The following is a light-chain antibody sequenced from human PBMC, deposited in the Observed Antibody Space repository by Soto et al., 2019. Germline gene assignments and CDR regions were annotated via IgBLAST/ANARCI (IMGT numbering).Light chain of an antibody. Sequence: QSALTQPPSASGSPGQSVTISCTGTGSDIGGYNFVSWYQQHPGKAPKLIIYEVNKRPSGVPDRFSGSKSGNTASLTVSGLQADDEADYYCSSYAGTNNRYVFGTGTKLTVL. J-gene: IGLJ1*01. CDR3: SSYAGTNNRYV. V-gene: IGLV2-8*01. CDR1: GSDIGGYNF. CDR2: EVN.